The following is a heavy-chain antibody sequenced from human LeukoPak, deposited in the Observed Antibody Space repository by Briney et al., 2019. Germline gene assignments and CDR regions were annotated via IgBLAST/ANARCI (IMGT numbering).Heavy chain of an antibody. CDR2: IIPIFGTA. D-gene: IGHD6-19*01. J-gene: IGHJ5*02. CDR3: AKDPRKNSNGWYRGADRFDP. Sequence: GASVKVSCKASGGTFSSYAISWVRQAPGQGLEWMGGIIPIFGTANYAQKFQGRVTITADKSTSTAYMELSSLRSEGTAVYYCAKDPRKNSNGWYRGADRFDPWGQGTLVTVSS. V-gene: IGHV1-69*06. CDR1: GGTFSSYA.